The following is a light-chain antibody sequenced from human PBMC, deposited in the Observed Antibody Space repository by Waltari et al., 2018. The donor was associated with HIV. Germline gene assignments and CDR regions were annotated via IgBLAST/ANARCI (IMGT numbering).Light chain of an antibody. CDR1: SSNIGSNY. CDR2: RNS. V-gene: IGLV1-47*01. Sequence: QSVLTQSPSASGTPGQRVTISCSGSSSNIGSNYVYWYQQLPGTAPKLLLYRNSQRPAGVPDRCSGSKSGTSASLAISGLRSEDEAHYYCATWTDSLSGVVFGGGTKLRVL. J-gene: IGLJ2*01. CDR3: ATWTDSLSGVV.